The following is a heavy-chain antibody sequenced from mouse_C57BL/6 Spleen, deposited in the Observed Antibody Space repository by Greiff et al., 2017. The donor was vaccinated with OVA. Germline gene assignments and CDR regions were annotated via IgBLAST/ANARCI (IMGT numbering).Heavy chain of an antibody. CDR3: ARYGSRDAMDY. CDR1: GYTFTSYW. J-gene: IGHJ4*01. Sequence: QVQLQQPGAELVKPGASVKLSCKASGYTFTSYWMQWVKQRPGPGLEWIGEIDPSDSSTNYTQKFKSKATLTVDKSSSTAYMQLSSLTSEDSAVYYCARYGSRDAMDYWGQGTSVTVSS. CDR2: IDPSDSST. D-gene: IGHD1-1*01. V-gene: IGHV1-50*01.